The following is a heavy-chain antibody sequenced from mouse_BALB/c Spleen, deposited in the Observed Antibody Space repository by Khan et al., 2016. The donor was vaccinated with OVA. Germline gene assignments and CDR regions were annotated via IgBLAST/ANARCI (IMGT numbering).Heavy chain of an antibody. V-gene: IGHV3-2*02. CDR1: GYSITSDYA. CDR3: SRTGRIKY. J-gene: IGHJ2*01. CDR2: ISYSGST. D-gene: IGHD1-1*01. Sequence: EVQLQESGPGLVTPSQSLSLTCTVTGYSITSDYAWNWIRQFPGNKLEWMGYISYSGSTSYNPSLNSRISITRDTTKKHFFVQLNTVTTEDTDTYYCSRTGRIKYWGQGTTLTVSS.